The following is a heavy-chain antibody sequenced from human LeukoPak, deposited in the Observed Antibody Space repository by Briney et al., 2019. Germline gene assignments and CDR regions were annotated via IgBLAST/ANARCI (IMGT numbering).Heavy chain of an antibody. CDR2: INSDGSST. V-gene: IGHV3-74*01. J-gene: IGHJ4*02. CDR3: ATMHTYDFWSGYSNFDY. CDR1: GFTFSSCW. D-gene: IGHD3-3*01. Sequence: PGGSLRLSCAASGFTFSSCWMHWVRQAPGKGLVWVSRINSDGSSTIYADSVKGRFTISRDNAKNTLYLQMNSLRAEDTAVYYCATMHTYDFWSGYSNFDYWGQGTLVTVSS.